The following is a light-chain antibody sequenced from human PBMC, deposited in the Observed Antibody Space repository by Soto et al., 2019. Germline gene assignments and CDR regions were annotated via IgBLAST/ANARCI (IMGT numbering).Light chain of an antibody. CDR1: QSGLYSYNNETF. Sequence: DIVMTQSPASLAVSLRERATINCRSMQSGLYSYNNETFLAWYQQNQGQPPKQLIYWASNRESGVTERCSGSGSGTDCTLTITSLQAEDVALDYCQQYDNIPWTFGQGTKV. J-gene: IGKJ1*01. CDR2: WAS. CDR3: QQYDNIPWT. V-gene: IGKV4-1*01.